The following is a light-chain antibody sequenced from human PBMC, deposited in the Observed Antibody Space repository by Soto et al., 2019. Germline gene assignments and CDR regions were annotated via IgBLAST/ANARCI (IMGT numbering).Light chain of an antibody. J-gene: IGKJ1*01. V-gene: IGKV1-5*03. CDR1: QSISSW. Sequence: IQMTQSPSTRSASVGDRVTITCRASQSISSWLAWYQQKPGKAPKLLIYKASSLESGVPSRFSGSGSGTEFTLTISSLQPDDFATYYCQQYNSYPWTFGQGTKVDIK. CDR2: KAS. CDR3: QQYNSYPWT.